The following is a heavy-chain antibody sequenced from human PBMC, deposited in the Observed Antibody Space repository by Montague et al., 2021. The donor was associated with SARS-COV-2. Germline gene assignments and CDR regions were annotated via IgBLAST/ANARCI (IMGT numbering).Heavy chain of an antibody. D-gene: IGHD4-17*01. J-gene: IGHJ5*02. V-gene: IGHV4-30-2*01. CDR1: GGSISNCSYP. CDR3: ARGGADFGDYGWLEP. CDR2: NLPGGSN. Sequence: TLSLTCSVSGGSISNCSYPWSCIRQPQGKDLEWIGYNLPGGSNYYNASLQSRVTIYIDNSKIQLSLRLTSITAADTSVYFCARGGADFGDYGWLEPWGQGILVTVS.